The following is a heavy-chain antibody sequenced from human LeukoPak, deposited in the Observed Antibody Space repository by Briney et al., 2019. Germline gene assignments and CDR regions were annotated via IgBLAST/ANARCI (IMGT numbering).Heavy chain of an antibody. J-gene: IGHJ4*02. Sequence: PGGSLRLSCAASGFTFSSYEMNWVRQAPGKGLEWVSCIGSFGTTISYADSVEGRFTISRDNAKSSLYLQMSSLRAEDTAVYYCAKVATEAYCFDYWGQGTLVTVSS. CDR1: GFTFSSYE. CDR2: IGSFGTTI. CDR3: AKVATEAYCFDY. D-gene: IGHD5-12*01. V-gene: IGHV3-48*03.